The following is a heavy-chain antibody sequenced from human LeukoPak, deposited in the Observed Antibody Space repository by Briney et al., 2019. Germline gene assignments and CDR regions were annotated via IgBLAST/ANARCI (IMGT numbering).Heavy chain of an antibody. CDR1: GYTFTSYT. V-gene: IGHV1-3*01. D-gene: IGHD6-13*01. J-gene: IGHJ4*02. CDR3: ARGGGLTAVGDY. Sequence: ASVKVSCKASGYTFTSYTIHWVRQAPGQRLEWMGWINAGNGNAKYSQKFQGRVTITRDTSASTAYMELSSLRSEDTGVYYCARGGGLTAVGDYWGQGTLVTVSS. CDR2: INAGNGNA.